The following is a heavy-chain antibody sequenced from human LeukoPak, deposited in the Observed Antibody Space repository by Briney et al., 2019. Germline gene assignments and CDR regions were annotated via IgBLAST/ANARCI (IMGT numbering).Heavy chain of an antibody. D-gene: IGHD3-9*01. V-gene: IGHV4-39*01. CDR2: IYYSGST. CDR1: GGSISSSSYY. J-gene: IGHJ4*02. Sequence: SETLSPTCTASGGSISSSSYYWGWIRQSPGKGLEWIGSIYYSGSTYYNPSLKSRVTISVDTSKNQFSLKLSSVTAADTAVYYCARLSSVRYFDWLLFNYFDYWGQGTLVTVSS. CDR3: ARLSSVRYFDWLLFNYFDY.